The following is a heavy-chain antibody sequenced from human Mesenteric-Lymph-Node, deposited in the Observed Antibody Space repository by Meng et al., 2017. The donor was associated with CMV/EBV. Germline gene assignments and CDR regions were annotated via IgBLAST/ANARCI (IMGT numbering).Heavy chain of an antibody. D-gene: IGHD2-2*01. J-gene: IGHJ6*02. CDR2: ISGSGGGT. Sequence: GESLKISCAASGFTFSSHPMSWVRQAPGKGLEWVSAISGSGGGTYYADSVKGRFTISRDNSKNTLYLQMNSLRAEDTAVYYCAKPYCSSSSCYYGMDVWGQGTTVTVSS. CDR3: AKPYCSSSSCYYGMDV. CDR1: GFTFSSHP. V-gene: IGHV3-23*01.